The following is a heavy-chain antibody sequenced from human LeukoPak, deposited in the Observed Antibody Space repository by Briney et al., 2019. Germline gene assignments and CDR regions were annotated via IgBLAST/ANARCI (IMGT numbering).Heavy chain of an antibody. J-gene: IGHJ6*03. V-gene: IGHV5-51*01. CDR2: IYPGDSDT. D-gene: IGHD2-2*01. CDR1: GYSFTSYW. Sequence: GESLKISCKGSGYSFTSYWIGWVRQMPGKGLEWMGIIYPGDSDTRYSPSFQGQVTISADKSISTAYLQWSSLKASDTAMYYCARHLTVVGSYYYYYMDAWGKGTTVTVS. CDR3: ARHLTVVGSYYYYYMDA.